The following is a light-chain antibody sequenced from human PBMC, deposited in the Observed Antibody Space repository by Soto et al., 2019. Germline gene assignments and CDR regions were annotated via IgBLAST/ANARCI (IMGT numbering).Light chain of an antibody. Sequence: EIVLTQSPAILSLSPGERATLSCRASQNIESYLAWYQQKPGQAPRLLIYDASNRATDIPPTFSGDGSGTDFTLTISSLEPEDSGLYYCQQRSRWPITFGQGTRLEIK. V-gene: IGKV3-11*01. CDR3: QQRSRWPIT. J-gene: IGKJ5*01. CDR2: DAS. CDR1: QNIESY.